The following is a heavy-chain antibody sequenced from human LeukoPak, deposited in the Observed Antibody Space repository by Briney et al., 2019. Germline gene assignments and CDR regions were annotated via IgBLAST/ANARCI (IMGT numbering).Heavy chain of an antibody. Sequence: GASVKVSCKASGYTFTGYYMHWVRQAPGQGLEWMGWINPNSGGTNYAQKFQGRVTMTRDTSISTAYMEVSRLRSDDTAVYYCARAPGGYAFDIWRQGRMVTVSS. CDR3: ARAPGGYAFDI. CDR2: INPNSGGT. V-gene: IGHV1-2*02. CDR1: GYTFTGYY. J-gene: IGHJ3*02.